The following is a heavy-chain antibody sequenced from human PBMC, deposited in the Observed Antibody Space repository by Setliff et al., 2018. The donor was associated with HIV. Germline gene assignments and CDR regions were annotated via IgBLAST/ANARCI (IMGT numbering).Heavy chain of an antibody. Sequence: KPSETLSLTCTVSGGSISSGSYYWSWIRQPAGKGLEWIGHIYTSGSTNYNPSLKSRVTISVDTSTNQFSLKLSSVTAADTAVYCCARGRRSSGWYVYHWGQGTLVTVSS. CDR2: IYTSGST. D-gene: IGHD6-19*01. J-gene: IGHJ4*02. CDR3: ARGRRSSGWYVYH. V-gene: IGHV4-61*09. CDR1: GGSISSGSYY.